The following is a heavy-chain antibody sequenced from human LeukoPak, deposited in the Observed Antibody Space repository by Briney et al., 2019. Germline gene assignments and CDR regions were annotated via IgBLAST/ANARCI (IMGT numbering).Heavy chain of an antibody. CDR2: INPNSGGT. J-gene: IGHJ5*02. V-gene: IGHV1-2*02. Sequence: ASVKVSCKASGYTFTDYFMHWVRQAPGQGLEWMGWINPNSGGTNFAQKFQGRVTMTRDTSISTAYMELSSLTSDDTAVYYCARGYYDILTGYRKFRFDPWGQGTLVTVSS. D-gene: IGHD3-9*01. CDR3: ARGYYDILTGYRKFRFDP. CDR1: GYTFTDYF.